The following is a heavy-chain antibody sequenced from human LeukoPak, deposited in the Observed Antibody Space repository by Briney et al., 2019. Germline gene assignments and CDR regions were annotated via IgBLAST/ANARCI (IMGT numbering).Heavy chain of an antibody. Sequence: SETLSLNCNVSGGSISSSSYYWGWVRQPPGKGVEWIGSIYFSGSTYYNPSLKSRVTISLDTSKKQFSLKLSSVTAADTAVYYCARGLYCSGGSCYSRPFDYWGQGTLVTVSS. J-gene: IGHJ4*02. CDR1: GGSISSSSYY. CDR3: ARGLYCSGGSCYSRPFDY. V-gene: IGHV4-39*07. CDR2: IYFSGST. D-gene: IGHD2-15*01.